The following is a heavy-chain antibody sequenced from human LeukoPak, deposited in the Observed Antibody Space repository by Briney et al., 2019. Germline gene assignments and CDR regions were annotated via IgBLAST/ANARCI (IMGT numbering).Heavy chain of an antibody. CDR2: IYYSGST. D-gene: IGHD3-3*01. CDR1: GDSISSSSSY. CDR3: ASGVAAPTPPYYFDY. J-gene: IGHJ4*02. V-gene: IGHV4-39*07. Sequence: SETLSLTCTVSGDSISSSSSYWGWIRQPPGKGLEWIGSIYYSGSTYYNPSLKSRVTISVDTSKNQFSLKLSSVTAADTAVYYCASGVAAPTPPYYFDYWGQGTLVTVSS.